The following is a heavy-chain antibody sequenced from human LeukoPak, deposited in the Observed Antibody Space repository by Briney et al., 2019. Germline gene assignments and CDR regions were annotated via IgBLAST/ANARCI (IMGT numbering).Heavy chain of an antibody. CDR1: GFAFSSYW. V-gene: IGHV3-74*01. CDR2: INSDGSST. J-gene: IGHJ5*02. CDR3: ARSVYSYYANWFDP. D-gene: IGHD4-11*01. Sequence: GGSLTLSRAASGFAFSSYWMHWVRQAPGKGLVWVSRINSDGSSTTYADSVQGRFTISRDNAKNTLYLQMNSLRADDTAVYYCARSVYSYYANWFDPWGQGTLVTVSS.